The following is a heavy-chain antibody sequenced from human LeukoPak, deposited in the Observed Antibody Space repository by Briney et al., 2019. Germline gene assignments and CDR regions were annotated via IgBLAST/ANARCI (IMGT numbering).Heavy chain of an antibody. D-gene: IGHD1-26*01. CDR2: VYWRGST. Sequence: SETLSLTCTVSGGSISSSSYYWAWVRQPPGKALEWIASVYWRGSTYYKPSLESRVTISVDTSKNQLSLKLSSVTAADTAVYYCARDGSGSYYWDDWGQGTLVTVSS. V-gene: IGHV4-39*07. CDR3: ARDGSGSYYWDD. J-gene: IGHJ4*02. CDR1: GGSISSSSYY.